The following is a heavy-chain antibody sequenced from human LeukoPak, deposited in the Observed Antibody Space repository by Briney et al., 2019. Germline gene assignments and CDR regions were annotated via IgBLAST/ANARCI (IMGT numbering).Heavy chain of an antibody. CDR2: ISGSGGST. J-gene: IGHJ4*02. D-gene: IGHD3-10*01. V-gene: IGHV3-23*01. CDR1: GFTFSSYA. Sequence: GGPLRLSCAASGFTFSSYAMSWVRQAPGKGLEWVSAISGSGGSTYYADSVKGRFTISRDNSKNTLYLQMNSLRAEDTAVYYCAKDLTSAMVRGVTFDYWGQGTLVTVSS. CDR3: AKDLTSAMVRGVTFDY.